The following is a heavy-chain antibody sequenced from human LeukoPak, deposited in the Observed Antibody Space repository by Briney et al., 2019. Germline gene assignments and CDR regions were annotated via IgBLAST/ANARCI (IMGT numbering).Heavy chain of an antibody. D-gene: IGHD5-18*01. V-gene: IGHV4-59*01. CDR1: GGSISSYY. CDR2: IYYSGST. CDR3: ARARGAYSYGTKMYYFDY. J-gene: IGHJ4*02. Sequence: SETLSLTCPVSGGSISSYYWSWIRQPPGKGLEWIGYIYYSGSTNYNPSLKSRVTISVDTSKDQFSLKLSSVTAADTAVYYCARARGAYSYGTKMYYFDYWGQGTLVTVSS.